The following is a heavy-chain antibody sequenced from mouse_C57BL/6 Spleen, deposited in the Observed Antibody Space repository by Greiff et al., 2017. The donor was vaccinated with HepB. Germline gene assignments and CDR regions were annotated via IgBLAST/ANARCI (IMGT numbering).Heavy chain of an antibody. CDR3: ARGQLAWFAY. CDR2: IYPGSGNT. Sequence: VQLKESGAELVRPGASVKLSCKASGYTFTDYYINWVKQRPGQGLEWIARIYPGSGNTYYNEKFKGKATLTAEKSSSTAYMQLSSLTSDDSAVYFCARGQLAWFAYWGQGTLVTVSA. CDR1: GYTFTDYY. J-gene: IGHJ3*01. D-gene: IGHD3-2*01. V-gene: IGHV1-76*01.